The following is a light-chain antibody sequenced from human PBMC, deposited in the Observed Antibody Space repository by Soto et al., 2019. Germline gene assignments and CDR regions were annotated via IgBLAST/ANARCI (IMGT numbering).Light chain of an antibody. CDR1: QAIRGA. CDR3: QQFNSYPIT. Sequence: AIQVTQSPSSLSASVGDRVTITCRASQAIRGALAWYQQKPGKAPNLLIYDVSTLESGVPSRFSGSGSGTEFTLTISSLQPDDFGTFYCQQFNSYPITFGHGTRLEIK. CDR2: DVS. J-gene: IGKJ5*01. V-gene: IGKV1-13*02.